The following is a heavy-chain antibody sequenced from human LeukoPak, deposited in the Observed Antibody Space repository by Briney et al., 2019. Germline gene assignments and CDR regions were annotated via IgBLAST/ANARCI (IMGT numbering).Heavy chain of an antibody. Sequence: GGSLRLSCTVSGFTFSSFTMNWVRQGPGKGLEWVASISNSGDYISYADSLKGRFTISRDNAKNSLFLQMSSLRAEDTAVYYCAREDYESYYFDYWGQGTLVTVSS. CDR2: ISNSGDYI. J-gene: IGHJ4*02. D-gene: IGHD4-17*01. CDR1: GFTFSSFT. CDR3: AREDYESYYFDY. V-gene: IGHV3-21*01.